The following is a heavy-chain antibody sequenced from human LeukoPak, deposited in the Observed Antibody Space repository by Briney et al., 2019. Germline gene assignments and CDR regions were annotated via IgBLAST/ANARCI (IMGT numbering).Heavy chain of an antibody. CDR3: AREVVPAAIGGNWFDP. CDR1: GGSISSSSYY. J-gene: IGHJ5*02. D-gene: IGHD2-2*02. CDR2: IYYSGSP. V-gene: IGHV4-39*07. Sequence: SETLSLTCTVSGGSISSSSYYWGWIRQPPGKGLEWIGSIYYSGSPYYNPSLKSRGTISVDTSKNQFSLKLSSVTAADTAVYYCAREVVPAAIGGNWFDPWGQGTLVTVSS.